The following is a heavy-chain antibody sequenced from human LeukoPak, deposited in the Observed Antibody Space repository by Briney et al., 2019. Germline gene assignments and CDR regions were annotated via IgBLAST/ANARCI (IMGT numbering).Heavy chain of an antibody. CDR2: INPNSGGT. Sequence: ASVTVSCKASGYTFTGYYMHWVRQAPGQGLEWMGWINPNSGGTNYAQKFQGRVTMTSDTSISTAYMELSRLRSDDTAVYYCARDRKWELLRFYYYYMDVWGKGTTVTVSS. D-gene: IGHD1-26*01. V-gene: IGHV1-2*02. J-gene: IGHJ6*03. CDR1: GYTFTGYY. CDR3: ARDRKWELLRFYYYYMDV.